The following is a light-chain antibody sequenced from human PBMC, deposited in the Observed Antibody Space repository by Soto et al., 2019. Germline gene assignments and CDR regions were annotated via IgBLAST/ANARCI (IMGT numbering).Light chain of an antibody. CDR1: QSVSSS. Sequence: EIVLTQSPATPSLSPGERATLSCRASQSVSSSLAWYQQKSGQGPRLLIYDASNRATGIPARFSGSGSGTDFTLTISSLEPEDFAVYYCHQRANWPPTFGQGTRLEIK. J-gene: IGKJ2*01. V-gene: IGKV3-11*01. CDR2: DAS. CDR3: HQRANWPPT.